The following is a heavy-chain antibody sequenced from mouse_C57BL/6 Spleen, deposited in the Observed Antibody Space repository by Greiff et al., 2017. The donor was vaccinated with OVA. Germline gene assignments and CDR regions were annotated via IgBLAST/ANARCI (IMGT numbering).Heavy chain of an antibody. CDR3: ARSDGYHWYFDV. J-gene: IGHJ1*03. Sequence: VKLMESGAELVRPGSSVKLSCKASGYTFTSYWMHWVKQRPIQGLEWIGNIDPSDSETHYKQKFKDKATWTVDKSSSTAYMQLSSLTSEDSAVYYCARSDGYHWYFDVWGTGTTVTVSS. CDR1: GYTFTSYW. CDR2: IDPSDSET. D-gene: IGHD2-3*01. V-gene: IGHV1-52*01.